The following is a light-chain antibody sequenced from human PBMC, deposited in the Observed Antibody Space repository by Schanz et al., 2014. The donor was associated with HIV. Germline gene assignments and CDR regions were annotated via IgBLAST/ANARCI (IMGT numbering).Light chain of an antibody. V-gene: IGLV2-14*02. CDR3: ASNTSTATFV. J-gene: IGLJ1*01. Sequence: QSALTQPASVSGSPGQSITISCTGTSSDVGSYNLVSWYQQHPGKAPKLMIYEVSKRPSGVSNRFSGSKSGNTASLTISGLGSGEGFFYYCASNTSTATFVFGTGTKLTVL. CDR2: EVS. CDR1: SSDVGSYNL.